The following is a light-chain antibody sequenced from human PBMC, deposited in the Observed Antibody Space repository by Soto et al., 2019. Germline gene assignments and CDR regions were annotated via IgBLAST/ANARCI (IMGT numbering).Light chain of an antibody. CDR3: KHYNSYSEA. Sequence: DIQMNQSPATLSGSVGYRFTITCLDSQTISSGLAWYQQKPGKAPKLLIYKASTLKSGVPSRFSGSGSGTEFTLTISRLQPDDFATYYCKHYNSYSEAFGQGTKVDI. J-gene: IGKJ1*01. CDR1: QTISSG. CDR2: KAS. V-gene: IGKV1-5*03.